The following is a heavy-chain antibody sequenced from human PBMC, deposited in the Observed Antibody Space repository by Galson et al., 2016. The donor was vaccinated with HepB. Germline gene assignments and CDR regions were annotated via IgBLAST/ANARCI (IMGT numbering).Heavy chain of an antibody. V-gene: IGHV1-18*01. J-gene: IGHJ1*01. CDR2: IGADNGNT. D-gene: IGHD3-22*01. CDR3: ARDYYYDSSGSDYFQH. CDR1: GYTFTSYG. Sequence: SVKVSCKASGYTFTSYGITWLRQAPGQGLEWMGWIGADNGNTNYAQKFRGRVTMTTDTSTSTVYMELRSLTSDDTAVYFCARDYYYDSSGSDYFQHWGQGTLVTVSS.